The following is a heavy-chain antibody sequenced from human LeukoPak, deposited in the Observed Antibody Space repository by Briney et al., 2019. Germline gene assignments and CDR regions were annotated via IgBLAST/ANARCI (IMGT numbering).Heavy chain of an antibody. J-gene: IGHJ4*02. CDR3: VKDTYLDY. Sequence: GGSPRLSCSASGFTFSNYPMHWVRQVPGKGLEYVSSISSNGGSTYYADSVKGRFTISRDNSKNTLYPQMSSLRSEDTAVYYCVKDTYLDYWGQGTLVTVSS. D-gene: IGHD2-21*01. CDR1: GFTFSNYP. V-gene: IGHV3-64D*06. CDR2: ISSNGGST.